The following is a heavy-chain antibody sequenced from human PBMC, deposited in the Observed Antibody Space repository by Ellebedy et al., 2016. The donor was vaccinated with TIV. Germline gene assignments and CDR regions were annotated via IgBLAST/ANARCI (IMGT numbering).Heavy chain of an antibody. J-gene: IGHJ4*02. V-gene: IGHV4-34*01. CDR3: ARQTTVFFDY. Sequence: SETLSLTCAVYGGSFSGYYWSWIRQPPGKGLEWTGEINHSGSTNYNPSLKSRVTVSVDTSKNQFSLKLSSVTAADTAVYYCARQTTVFFDYWGQGTLVTVSS. CDR1: GGSFSGYY. D-gene: IGHD4-17*01. CDR2: INHSGST.